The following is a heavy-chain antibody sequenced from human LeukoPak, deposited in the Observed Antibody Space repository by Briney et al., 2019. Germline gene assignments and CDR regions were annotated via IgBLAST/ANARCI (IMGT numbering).Heavy chain of an antibody. CDR1: GFTFSSYA. V-gene: IGHV3-23*01. CDR2: ISGSGGST. Sequence: GALILSCAASGFTFSSYAMSWVRQAPGKGLEWVSAISGSGGSTYYADSVKGRFTISRDNSKNTLHLQMNSLRAEDTAVYYCAKRAAPLYGMDVWGQGTTVTVSS. J-gene: IGHJ6*02. D-gene: IGHD6-25*01. CDR3: AKRAAPLYGMDV.